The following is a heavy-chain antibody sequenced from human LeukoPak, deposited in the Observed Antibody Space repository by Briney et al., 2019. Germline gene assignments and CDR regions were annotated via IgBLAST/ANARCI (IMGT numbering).Heavy chain of an antibody. CDR2: IYPRDGST. D-gene: IGHD1-26*01. Sequence: GASVKVSCKASGYTFTSNYIHWVRQAPGQGLEWMGMIYPRDGSTSYAQKFQGRVTMTRNTSISTAYMELSSLRSEDTDVYYCARGVKWSESYYYYYGMDVWGQGTTVTVSS. J-gene: IGHJ6*02. CDR3: ARGVKWSESYYYYYGMDV. CDR1: GYTFTSNY. V-gene: IGHV1-46*01.